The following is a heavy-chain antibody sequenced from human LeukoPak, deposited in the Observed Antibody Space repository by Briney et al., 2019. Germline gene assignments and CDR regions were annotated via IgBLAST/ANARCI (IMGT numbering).Heavy chain of an antibody. CDR1: GFTFSSYA. D-gene: IGHD6-19*01. Sequence: GGSLRLSCVASGFTFSSYAMSWVRQAPGKGLEWVSGISGSGGSTYYADSVKGRFTISRDNSKNTLFLQMNSLRAEDTAVYYCAKETYSSGWYPYFDYWGQGTLVTVSS. J-gene: IGHJ4*02. V-gene: IGHV3-23*01. CDR2: ISGSGGST. CDR3: AKETYSSGWYPYFDY.